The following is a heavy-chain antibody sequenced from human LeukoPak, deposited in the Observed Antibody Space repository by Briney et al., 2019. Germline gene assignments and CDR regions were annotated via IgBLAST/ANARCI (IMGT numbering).Heavy chain of an antibody. CDR3: TSLTESN. CDR1: GFTFSSYN. CDR2: IRSKANSYAT. V-gene: IGHV3-73*01. Sequence: GGSLRLSCAASGFTFSSYNMNWVRQASGKGLEWVGRIRSKANSYATAYAASVKGRFTISRDDSKNTAYLQMNSLKTEDTAVYYCTSLTESNWGQGTLVTVSS. D-gene: IGHD1-14*01. J-gene: IGHJ4*02.